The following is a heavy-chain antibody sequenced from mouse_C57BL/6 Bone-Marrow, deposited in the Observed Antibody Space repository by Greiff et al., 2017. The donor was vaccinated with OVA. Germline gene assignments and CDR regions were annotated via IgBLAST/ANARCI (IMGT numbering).Heavy chain of an antibody. CDR3: ARNYGSSSAWFAY. Sequence: EVKLVESGGGLVQPGGSLKLSCAASGFTFSDYYMYWVRQTPEKRLEWVAYISNGGGSTYYPDTVKGRFTISRDNAKNTLYLQMSRRKSEDTAMYYCARNYGSSSAWFAYWGQGTLVTVSA. J-gene: IGHJ3*01. V-gene: IGHV5-12*01. CDR2: ISNGGGST. D-gene: IGHD1-1*01. CDR1: GFTFSDYY.